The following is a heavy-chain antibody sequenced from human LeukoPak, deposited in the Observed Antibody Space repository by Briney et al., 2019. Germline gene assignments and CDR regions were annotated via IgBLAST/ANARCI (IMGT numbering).Heavy chain of an antibody. CDR2: INHSGST. J-gene: IGHJ4*02. CDR1: GGSFSGYY. Sequence: SETLPLTCAVYGGSFSGYYWSWIRQPPGKGLEWIGEINHSGSTNYNPSLKSRVTISVDTSKNQFSLKLSSVTAADTAVYYCARDRGYYGSGSEGAFDYWGQGTLVTVSS. V-gene: IGHV4-34*01. D-gene: IGHD3-10*01. CDR3: ARDRGYYGSGSEGAFDY.